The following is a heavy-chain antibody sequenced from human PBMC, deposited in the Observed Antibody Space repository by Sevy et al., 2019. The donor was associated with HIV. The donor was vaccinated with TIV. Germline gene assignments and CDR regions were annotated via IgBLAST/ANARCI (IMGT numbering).Heavy chain of an antibody. V-gene: IGHV3-23*01. CDR1: GFTFSSYA. CDR2: IRGSGGST. CDR3: HGDYDSSQLASYYYYGMDV. J-gene: IGHJ6*02. D-gene: IGHD3-22*01. Sequence: GSLRLSCAASGFTFSSYAMSWVRQAPGKGLEWVSTIRGSGGSTYYADSMKGRFTISRDNSKNTLYFQMNSLRAEDTAVYYCHGDYDSSQLASYYYYGMDVWGQGTTVTVSS.